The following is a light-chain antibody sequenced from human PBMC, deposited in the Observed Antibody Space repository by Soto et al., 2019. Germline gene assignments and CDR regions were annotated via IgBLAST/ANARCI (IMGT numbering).Light chain of an antibody. CDR1: QSVSSN. V-gene: IGKV3-15*01. J-gene: IGKJ1*01. CDR2: GAS. CDR3: QQYHIWPQT. Sequence: EIVMTQSPATLSVSPGERATLSCRASQSVSSNLAWYQQKPGLAPRLLIYGASTRATGIPARFSGSGSGTEFPLTISSLQSEDFAVYYCQQYHIWPQTFCQGTKVEIK.